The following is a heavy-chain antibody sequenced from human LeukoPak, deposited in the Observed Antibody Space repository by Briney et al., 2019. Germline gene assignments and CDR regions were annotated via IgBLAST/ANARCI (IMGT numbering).Heavy chain of an antibody. V-gene: IGHV4-39*07. Sequence: SETLSLTCTVSGGSISSSSYYWGWIRQPPGKGLEWIGEINHSGSTNYNPSLKSRVTISVDTSKNQFSLKLSSVTAADTAVYYCARGRGGTTWGNYYYYYMDVWGKGTTVTVSS. CDR3: ARGRGGTTWGNYYYYYMDV. J-gene: IGHJ6*03. CDR1: GGSISSSSYY. D-gene: IGHD1-1*01. CDR2: INHSGST.